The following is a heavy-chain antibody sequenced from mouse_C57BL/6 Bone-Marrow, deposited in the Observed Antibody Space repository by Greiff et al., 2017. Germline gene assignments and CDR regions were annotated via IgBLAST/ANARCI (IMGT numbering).Heavy chain of an antibody. CDR1: GFTFSSYA. Sequence: EVQRVESGEGLVKPGGSLKLSCAASGFTFSSYAMSWVRQTPEKRLEWVAYISSGGDYIYYADTVKGRFTISRDNARNTLYLQMSSLKSEDTAMYYCTSYNWAWFAYWGQGTLVTVSA. J-gene: IGHJ3*01. V-gene: IGHV5-9-1*02. CDR3: TSYNWAWFAY. D-gene: IGHD4-1*02. CDR2: ISSGGDYI.